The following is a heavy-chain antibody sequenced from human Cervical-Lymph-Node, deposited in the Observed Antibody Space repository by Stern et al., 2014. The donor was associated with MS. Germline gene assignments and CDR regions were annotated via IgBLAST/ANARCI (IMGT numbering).Heavy chain of an antibody. D-gene: IGHD2-15*01. CDR1: GFTVSSNY. CDR2: IYSGGST. V-gene: IGHV3-53*01. Sequence: MQLVQSGGGLIQPGGSLRLSCAASGFTVSSNYMSWVRQAPGKGLEWVSVIYSGGSTYYADSVKGRFTISRDNSKNTLYLQMNSLRAEDTAVYYCARAPLCSGGSCYLGIWYFDLWGRGTLVTVSS. J-gene: IGHJ2*01. CDR3: ARAPLCSGGSCYLGIWYFDL.